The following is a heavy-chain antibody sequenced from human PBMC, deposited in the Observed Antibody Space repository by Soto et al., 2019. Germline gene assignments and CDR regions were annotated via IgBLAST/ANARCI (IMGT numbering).Heavy chain of an antibody. V-gene: IGHV1-8*01. J-gene: IGHJ6*02. CDR1: GYTFTSYD. Sequence: ASVKVSCKASGYTFTSYDINWVRQATGQGLEWMGWMNPNSGNTGYAQKFQGRVTMTRNTSISTAYMELSSLRSEDTAVYYCARGGSSVVPAAYYYYYGMDVWGQGTTVTVSS. CDR3: ARGGSSVVPAAYYYYYGMDV. D-gene: IGHD2-2*01. CDR2: MNPNSGNT.